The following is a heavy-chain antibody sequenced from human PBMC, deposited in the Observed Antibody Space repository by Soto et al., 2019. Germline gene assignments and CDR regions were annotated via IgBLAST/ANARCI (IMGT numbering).Heavy chain of an antibody. CDR2: ISGSGGST. V-gene: IGHV3-23*01. J-gene: IGHJ4*02. CDR1: GFTFSSYA. Sequence: GGSLRLSCAASGFTFSSYAMSWVRQAPGKGLEWVSAISGSGGSTYYAASVKGRFTISRDNSKNTLYLQMNSLRAEDTAVYYCATSPMVRSRFDYWGQGTLVTVSS. CDR3: ATSPMVRSRFDY. D-gene: IGHD3-10*01.